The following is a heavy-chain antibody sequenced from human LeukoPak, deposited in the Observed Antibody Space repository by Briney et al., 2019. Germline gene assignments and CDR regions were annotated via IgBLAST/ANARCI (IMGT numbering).Heavy chain of an antibody. D-gene: IGHD5-18*01. CDR1: GFTFSSYS. J-gene: IGHJ4*02. CDR2: ISSSSSYI. CDR3: ARDRGDTAIFSGFDY. Sequence: GGSLRLSCAASGFTFSSYSMNWVRQAPGKGLEWVSSISSSSSYIYYADSVKGRFTISRDNAKNSLYLQMNSLRAEDTAVYYRARDRGDTAIFSGFDYWGQGTLVTVSS. V-gene: IGHV3-21*01.